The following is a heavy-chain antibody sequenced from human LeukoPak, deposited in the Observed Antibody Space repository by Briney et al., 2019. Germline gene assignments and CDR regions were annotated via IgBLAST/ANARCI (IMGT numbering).Heavy chain of an antibody. J-gene: IGHJ5*02. D-gene: IGHD6-6*01. CDR1: GYTFTSYG. V-gene: IGHV1-18*01. CDR3: ARERVIAARPVWFDP. Sequence: GASVKVSCKASGYTFTSYGISWVRQAPGQGLEWMGWISAYNGNTNYAQKLQGRVTMTTDTSTSTAYMELRSLRSDDTAAYYCARERVIAARPVWFDPWGQGTLVTVSS. CDR2: ISAYNGNT.